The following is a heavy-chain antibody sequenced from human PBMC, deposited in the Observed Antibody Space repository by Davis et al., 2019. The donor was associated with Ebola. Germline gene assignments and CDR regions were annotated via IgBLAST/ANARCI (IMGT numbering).Heavy chain of an antibody. V-gene: IGHV3-74*01. CDR2: INSDGSST. CDR3: ARDAYGCSSTSCYYYYGMDV. Sequence: HTGGSLRLSCSASGFTFSSYGMHWVRQAPGKGLVWVSSINSDGSSTNYADSVKGRFTVSRDNAKNTLYLQMNSLRAEDTAVYYCARDAYGCSSTSCYYYYGMDVWGQGTTVTVSS. D-gene: IGHD2-2*01. CDR1: GFTFSSYG. J-gene: IGHJ6*02.